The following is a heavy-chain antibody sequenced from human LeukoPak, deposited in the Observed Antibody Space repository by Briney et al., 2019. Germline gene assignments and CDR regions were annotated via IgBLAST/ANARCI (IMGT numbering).Heavy chain of an antibody. CDR3: AKASGYSYGYSFTFDY. D-gene: IGHD5-18*01. CDR1: GFTFSSYA. V-gene: IGHV3-23*01. Sequence: GGSLRLSCAASGFTFSSYAMSWVRQAPGKGLEWVSAISGSGGSTYYADSVKGRFTISRDNSKNTLYLQMNSLRAEDTAVYYCAKASGYSYGYSFTFDYWGQGTLVTVSS. CDR2: ISGSGGST. J-gene: IGHJ4*02.